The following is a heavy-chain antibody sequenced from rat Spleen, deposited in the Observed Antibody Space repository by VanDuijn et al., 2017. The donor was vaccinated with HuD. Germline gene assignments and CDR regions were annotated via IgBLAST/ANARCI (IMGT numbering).Heavy chain of an antibody. CDR3: VRHDGRMYTTDQGGFAY. CDR1: GFTFSDYY. D-gene: IGHD1-6*01. J-gene: IGHJ3*01. Sequence: EVKLVESDGGLVQPGRSLKLSCVASGFTFSDYYMAWVRQAPTKGLEWVATITYDGSNTYYRDSVRGRFTVSRDNAKSTLYLQMDSLRSEDTATYYCVRHDGRMYTTDQGGFAYWGQGTLVTVSS. CDR2: ITYDGSNT. V-gene: IGHV5-29*01.